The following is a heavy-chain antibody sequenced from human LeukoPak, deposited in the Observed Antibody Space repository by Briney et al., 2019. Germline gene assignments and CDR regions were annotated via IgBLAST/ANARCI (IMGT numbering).Heavy chain of an antibody. D-gene: IGHD3-10*01. CDR2: ISGSGGST. CDR1: GFTCSSYA. V-gene: IGHV3-23*01. CDR3: AKDRVVRGVRGAFDI. Sequence: GGSLRLSCAASGFTCSSYAMSWIRQAPGKGLEWVSAISGSGGSTYYADSVKGRFTISRDNSKNTLYLQMNSLRAEDTAVYYCAKDRVVRGVRGAFDIWGQGTMVTVSS. J-gene: IGHJ3*02.